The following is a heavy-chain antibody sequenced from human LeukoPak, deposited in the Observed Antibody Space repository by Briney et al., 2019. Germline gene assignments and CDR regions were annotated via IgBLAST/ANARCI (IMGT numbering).Heavy chain of an antibody. CDR1: GGSISSYY. Sequence: SETQSLTCTVSGGSISSYYWSWIRQPAGKGLEWIGRIYTSGSTNYNPSLKSRVTMSVDTSKNQFSLKLSSVTAADTAVYYCARDHYCSSTSCPKAQAFDIWGQGTMVTVSS. V-gene: IGHV4-4*07. CDR3: ARDHYCSSTSCPKAQAFDI. J-gene: IGHJ3*02. D-gene: IGHD2-2*01. CDR2: IYTSGST.